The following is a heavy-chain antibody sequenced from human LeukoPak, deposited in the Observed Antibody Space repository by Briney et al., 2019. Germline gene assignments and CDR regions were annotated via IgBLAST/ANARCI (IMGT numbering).Heavy chain of an antibody. V-gene: IGHV4-34*01. D-gene: IGHD2-21*01. J-gene: IGHJ5*02. CDR3: TRGRSLLWFEE. CDR1: GGSFSGYY. Sequence: PSETLSLTCAVYGGSFSGYYWSWIRQPPGKGLEWIGEINHSGSTNYNPSLKSRVTISLDTSKNQFSLKLSSVTAADTAIYYCTRGRSLLWFEEWGQGTLVTVSS. CDR2: INHSGST.